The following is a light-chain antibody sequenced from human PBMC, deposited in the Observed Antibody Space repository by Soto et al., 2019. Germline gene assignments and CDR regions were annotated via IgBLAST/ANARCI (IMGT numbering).Light chain of an antibody. CDR3: QHRNNSRT. CDR1: QSVSSY. V-gene: IGKV3-11*01. Sequence: IVLTQSPATLSLSPGDRATLACRARQSVSSYFAWYQPKPGQAPRLLIYDASNKTTGLPARFSGSGSGTDFNLTISRLEPEDFADYYCQHRNNSRTFGQGTRLEIK. J-gene: IGKJ5*01. CDR2: DAS.